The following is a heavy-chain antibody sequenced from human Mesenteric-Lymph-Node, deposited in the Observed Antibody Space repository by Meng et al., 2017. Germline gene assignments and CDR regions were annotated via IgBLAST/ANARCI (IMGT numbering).Heavy chain of an antibody. J-gene: IGHJ5*02. CDR2: INHSGST. Sequence: QVQLQPWGAGLLKPSETLSLTGAVYGGSFSGYNWSWIRQPPGKGLEXIGEINHSGSTNYNPSLKSRVTISVDTSKNQFSLKLSSVTAADTAVYYCARTLWWLDRWGQGTLVTVS. CDR3: ARTLWWLDR. CDR1: GGSFSGYN. V-gene: IGHV4-34*01. D-gene: IGHD3-16*01.